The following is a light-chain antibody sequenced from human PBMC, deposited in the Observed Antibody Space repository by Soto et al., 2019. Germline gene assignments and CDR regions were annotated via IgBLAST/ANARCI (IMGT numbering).Light chain of an antibody. V-gene: IGKV3-11*01. Sequence: EIVLTQSPATLSLSPGERATLSCRASQSVSSYLAWYQQKPGQAPTLLIYDASNRATGIPARFRGSGSGTDFTLTISSLEPEDFEVYYCQQRDIWPLTFGGGTKVEIK. CDR1: QSVSSY. CDR3: QQRDIWPLT. CDR2: DAS. J-gene: IGKJ4*01.